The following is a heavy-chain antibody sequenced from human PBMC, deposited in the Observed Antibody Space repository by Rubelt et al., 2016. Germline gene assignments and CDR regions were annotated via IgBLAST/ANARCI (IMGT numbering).Heavy chain of an antibody. Sequence: QVQLQESGPGLVKPSETLSLTCTVSGYSISSGSYWGWLRQPPGKGLEWIGSIYHSGSTYYNPSLKCRVTISGDTSKNQVSLKLSSVAAAETAVYYWARDSRYCSGGSCYSLGWFDPWGQGTLVTVSS. CDR3: ARDSRYCSGGSCYSLGWFDP. CDR1: GYSISSGSY. J-gene: IGHJ5*02. CDR2: IYHSGST. V-gene: IGHV4-38-2*02. D-gene: IGHD2-15*01.